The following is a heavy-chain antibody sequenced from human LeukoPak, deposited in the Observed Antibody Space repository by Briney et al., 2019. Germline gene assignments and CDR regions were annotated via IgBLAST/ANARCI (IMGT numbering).Heavy chain of an antibody. CDR3: AREIAAAGWRILTVYYYMDV. V-gene: IGHV4-4*07. Sequence: SETLSLTSTVSGGSISSYYWSWIRQPAGKGLEWIGRIYTSGSTNYNPSLKSRVTMSVDTSKNQFSLKLSSVTAADTAVYYCAREIAAAGWRILTVYYYMDVWGKGTTVTISS. D-gene: IGHD6-13*01. CDR1: GGSISSYY. J-gene: IGHJ6*03. CDR2: IYTSGST.